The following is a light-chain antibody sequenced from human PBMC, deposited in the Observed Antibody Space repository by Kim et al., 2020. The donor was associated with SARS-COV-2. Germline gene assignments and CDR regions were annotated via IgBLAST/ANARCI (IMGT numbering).Light chain of an antibody. J-gene: IGLJ3*02. CDR3: QVWDSSSDSGV. CDR2: YDS. V-gene: IGLV3-21*04. CDR1: NIGSKS. Sequence: SYELTQPPSVSVAPGKTARINCGGNNIGSKSVHWYQQKPGQAPVLVIYYDSDRPSGIPERFSGSNSGNTATLTISRVEAGDEADYYCQVWDSSSDSGVFGGGTQLTVL.